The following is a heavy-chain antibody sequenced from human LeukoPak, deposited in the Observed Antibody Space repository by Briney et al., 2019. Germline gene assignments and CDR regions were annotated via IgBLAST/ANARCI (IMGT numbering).Heavy chain of an antibody. J-gene: IGHJ3*02. CDR3: ARHSGIAAAGPEDAFDI. V-gene: IGHV4-59*08. D-gene: IGHD6-13*01. CDR2: IYYSGST. CDR1: GGSISSYY. Sequence: SETLSLTCTVSGGSISSYYWSWIRQPPGKGLEWIGYIYYSGSTNYNPSLKSRVTISGDTPKHQFSLKLSSVTAADTAVYYCARHSGIAAAGPEDAFDIWGQGTMVTVSS.